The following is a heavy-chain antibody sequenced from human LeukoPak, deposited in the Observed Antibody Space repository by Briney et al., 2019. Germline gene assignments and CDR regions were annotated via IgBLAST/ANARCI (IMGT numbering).Heavy chain of an antibody. CDR3: ARRLGYYGPVDY. V-gene: IGHV4-59*08. CDR1: GGSISSYY. J-gene: IGHJ4*02. CDR2: IYYSGST. Sequence: SETLSLTCTVSGGSISSYYWSWIRQPPGKGLEWIGYIYYSGSTNYNPSLKSRVTISVDTSKNQFSLTLSSVTAADTAVYFCARRLGYYGPVDYWGQGTLVTVSS. D-gene: IGHD3-10*01.